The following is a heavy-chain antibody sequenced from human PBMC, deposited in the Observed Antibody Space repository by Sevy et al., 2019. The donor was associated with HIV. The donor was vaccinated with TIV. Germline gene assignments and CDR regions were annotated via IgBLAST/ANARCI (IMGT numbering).Heavy chain of an antibody. CDR2: ISFDGSNI. D-gene: IGHD4-4*01. CDR3: ANGPGYSKNY. V-gene: IGHV3-30*18. J-gene: IGHJ4*02. Sequence: GGSLRLSCAASGFTFSNYGMHWVRQTPGKGLEWVAVISFDGSNIYYADSVKGRFTISRDNPKNTLYLLMNSLGHEDTAVYYGANGPGYSKNYWGQGTLVTVSS. CDR1: GFTFSNYG.